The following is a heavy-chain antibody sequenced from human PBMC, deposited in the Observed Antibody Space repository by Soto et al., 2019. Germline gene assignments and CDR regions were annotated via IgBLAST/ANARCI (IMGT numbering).Heavy chain of an antibody. Sequence: GGSLRLSCAASGFTFSSYWMSWVRQAPGKGLEWVANIKQDGSEKYYVDSVKGRFTISRDNAKNSLYLQMNSLRAEDTAVYYCARGGVGGLRFLEWLSKDYYYYGMDVWGQGTTVTVSS. V-gene: IGHV3-7*05. D-gene: IGHD3-3*01. J-gene: IGHJ6*02. CDR2: IKQDGSEK. CDR3: ARGGVGGLRFLEWLSKDYYYYGMDV. CDR1: GFTFSSYW.